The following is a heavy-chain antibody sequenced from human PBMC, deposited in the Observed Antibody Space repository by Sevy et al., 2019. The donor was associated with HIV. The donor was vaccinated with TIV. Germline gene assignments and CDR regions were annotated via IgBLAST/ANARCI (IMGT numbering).Heavy chain of an antibody. J-gene: IGHJ6*02. CDR1: GFTFSKYP. V-gene: IGHV3-21*01. CDR2: ISSSSNYI. Sequence: GGSLRLSCVVSGFTFSKYPMNWVRQAPGKGLEWVSSISSSSNYIYYGDSVKGRFTSSRDNAKNSLYLQMHSLRVEDSGVYYCARAMGVWGQGTTVTVSS. CDR3: ARAMGV.